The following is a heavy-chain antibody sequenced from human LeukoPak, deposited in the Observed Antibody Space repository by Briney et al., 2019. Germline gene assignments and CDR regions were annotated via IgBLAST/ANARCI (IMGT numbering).Heavy chain of an antibody. V-gene: IGHV1-69*05. CDR1: GGTVSSYA. CDR3: AREGYCSSTSCPNTNWFDP. CDR2: IIPIFGTA. J-gene: IGHJ5*02. Sequence: SVKVSCKASGGTVSSYAISWVRQPPGRGLEWMGWIIPIFGTANYAQKFQGRVTITTDESTSTAYMELSSLRSEDTAVYYCAREGYCSSTSCPNTNWFDPWGQGTLVTVSS. D-gene: IGHD2-2*01.